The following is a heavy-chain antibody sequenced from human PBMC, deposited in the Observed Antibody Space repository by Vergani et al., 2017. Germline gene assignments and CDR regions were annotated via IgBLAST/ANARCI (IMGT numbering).Heavy chain of an antibody. CDR3: AKGDSSTGHGAFDI. V-gene: IGHV3-23*01. D-gene: IGHD2-2*01. Sequence: EVQLLESGGGVVQPGGSLRLSCAASGFTFSSYAMSGVRQAPGKGLEWGSGISGSGGSTYYADSVKGRFTISRDNSKNTLYLQMNSLRAEDTAVYYCAKGDSSTGHGAFDIWGQGTMVTVSS. J-gene: IGHJ3*02. CDR1: GFTFSSYA. CDR2: ISGSGGST.